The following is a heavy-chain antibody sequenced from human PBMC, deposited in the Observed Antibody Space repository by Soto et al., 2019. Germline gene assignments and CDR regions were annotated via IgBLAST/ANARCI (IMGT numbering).Heavy chain of an antibody. CDR3: ARGVSAGVDY. Sequence: PVEVTCKASGYRFASIDMNWVRQTAGQGLEWMGWMHPSTGRTGYAQKFQGRVTMTRDTSINTAYMELTTLTSDDTAFYYCARGVSAGVDYWGQGTLVTLSS. V-gene: IGHV1-8*01. CDR2: MHPSTGRT. CDR1: GYRFASID. D-gene: IGHD1-26*01. J-gene: IGHJ4*02.